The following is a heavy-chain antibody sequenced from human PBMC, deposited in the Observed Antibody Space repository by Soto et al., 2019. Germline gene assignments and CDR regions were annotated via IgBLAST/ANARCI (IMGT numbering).Heavy chain of an antibody. V-gene: IGHV1-69*06. D-gene: IGHD3-9*01. CDR3: VRGGLTLPDYFQS. J-gene: IGHJ1*01. Sequence: QVQLVQSGPEVKQPGSSVKVSCKASGGTFSTYAFHWVRQAPGQGLESMGEIIPLFAKANYAQKFQGRVTFSADRSTTTVFMEVNRLTSGDTAVYYCVRGGLTLPDYFQSWGQGTVVIVTS. CDR2: IIPLFAKA. CDR1: GGTFSTYA.